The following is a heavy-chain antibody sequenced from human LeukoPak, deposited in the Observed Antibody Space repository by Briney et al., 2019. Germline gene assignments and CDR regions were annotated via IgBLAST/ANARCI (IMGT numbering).Heavy chain of an antibody. J-gene: IGHJ6*02. D-gene: IGHD4-17*01. CDR2: IKQDGSEK. CDR1: GFTFSSYW. CDR3: ATYYGDYVYYYYGMDV. Sequence: PGGSLRLSCAASGFTFSSYWMSWVRQAPGKGLEWVANIKQDGSEKYYVDSVKGRFTISRDNAKNSLYLQMNSLRAEDTAVYYCATYYGDYVYYYYGMDVWGQGTTVTVSS. V-gene: IGHV3-7*03.